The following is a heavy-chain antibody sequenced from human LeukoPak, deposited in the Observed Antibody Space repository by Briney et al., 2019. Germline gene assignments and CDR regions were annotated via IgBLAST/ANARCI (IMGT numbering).Heavy chain of an antibody. D-gene: IGHD6-19*01. CDR1: GGSFSGYY. CDR2: INHSGST. Sequence: PSETLSLTCAVYGGSFSGYYWSWIRQPPGKGLEWIGEINHSGSTNYNPSLKSRVTISVDTSKNQFSLKLSSVTAADTAVYYCARRVQDASSSGWSNSAYYIDYWGQGTLVTVSS. CDR3: ARRVQDASSSGWSNSAYYIDY. J-gene: IGHJ4*02. V-gene: IGHV4-34*01.